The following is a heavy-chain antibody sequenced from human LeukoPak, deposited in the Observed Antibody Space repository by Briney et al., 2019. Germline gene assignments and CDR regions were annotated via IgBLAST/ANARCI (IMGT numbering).Heavy chain of an antibody. J-gene: IGHJ4*02. CDR3: ATEYDY. D-gene: IGHD2/OR15-2a*01. CDR2: IYSSGMT. Sequence: GGSLRLSCAASGFTFSSYAMSWVRQAPGKGLEWVSVIYSSGMTYYADSVKGRFTISRDNSKNTLYLQMNSLRAEDTAVYYCATEYDYGGQGTLVTVSS. V-gene: IGHV3-23*05. CDR1: GFTFSSYA.